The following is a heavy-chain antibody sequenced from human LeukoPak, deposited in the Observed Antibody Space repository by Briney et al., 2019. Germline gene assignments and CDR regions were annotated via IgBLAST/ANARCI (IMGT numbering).Heavy chain of an antibody. CDR1: GGSFSGYY. CDR3: ARGGTTYYDFWSGYYTNYYYYYYMDV. CDR2: INHSGST. D-gene: IGHD3-3*01. J-gene: IGHJ6*03. V-gene: IGHV4-34*01. Sequence: SETLSLTCAVYGGSFSGYYWSWIRQPPGKGLEWIGEINHSGSTNYNPSLKSRVTISVDTSKNQFSLKLSSVTAADTAVYYCARGGTTYYDFWSGYYTNYYYYYYMDVWGKGTTVTVSS.